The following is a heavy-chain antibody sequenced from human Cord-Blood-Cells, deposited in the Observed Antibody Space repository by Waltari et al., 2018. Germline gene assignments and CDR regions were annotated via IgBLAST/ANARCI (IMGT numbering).Heavy chain of an antibody. D-gene: IGHD3-22*01. CDR3: ARRGYYDSSGYYPYDAFDI. CDR2: IYYSGRT. J-gene: IGHJ3*02. V-gene: IGHV4-59*08. Sequence: QVQLQESGPGLVKPSETLSLTCTVSGGSISSYYWSWIRQPPGKGLEWIGYIYYSGRTNYNPSLKGRVTISVDTSKNQFSLKLSSVTAADTAVYYCARRGYYDSSGYYPYDAFDIWGQGTMVTVSS. CDR1: GGSISSYY.